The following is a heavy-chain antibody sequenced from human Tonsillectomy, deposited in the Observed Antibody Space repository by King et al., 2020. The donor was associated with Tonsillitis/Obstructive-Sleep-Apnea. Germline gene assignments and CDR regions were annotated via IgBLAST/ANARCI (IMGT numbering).Heavy chain of an antibody. V-gene: IGHV5-51*01. CDR2: IYPGDSDT. J-gene: IGHJ4*02. Sequence: QLVQSGAEVKKPGESLKISCKGSGYSFTSYWIGWVRQMPGKGLEWMGIIYPGDSDTRYRPSFQGQVTISAAKSISTAYLQWSSLKASDTAMYYCARQNDILTGYYVLDYWGQGTLVTVSS. D-gene: IGHD3-9*01. CDR3: ARQNDILTGYYVLDY. CDR1: GYSFTSYW.